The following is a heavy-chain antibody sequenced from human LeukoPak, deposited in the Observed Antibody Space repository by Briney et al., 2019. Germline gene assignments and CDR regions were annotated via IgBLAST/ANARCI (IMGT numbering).Heavy chain of an antibody. Sequence: SQTLSLTCTVSGGSISSGYHYWSWIRQPPGKGLEFIGYIFYSGSSYYNPSLKSRVTISVDTSKNQFSLKLNSVTAADTSVCYCARIMRTVTTGGWFDTWGQGTLVPVSS. J-gene: IGHJ5*02. CDR1: GGSISSGYHY. V-gene: IGHV4-30-4*01. D-gene: IGHD4-17*01. CDR2: IFYSGSS. CDR3: ARIMRTVTTGGWFDT.